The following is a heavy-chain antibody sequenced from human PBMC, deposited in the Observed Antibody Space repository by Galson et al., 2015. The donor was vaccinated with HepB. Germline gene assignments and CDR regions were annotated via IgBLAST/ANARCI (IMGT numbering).Heavy chain of an antibody. J-gene: IGHJ5*02. CDR1: GGSISSSSYY. CDR2: IYYSGST. Sequence: SETLSLTCTVSGGSISSSSYYWGWIRQPPGKGLEWIGSIYYSGSTYYNPSLKSRVTISVDTSKNQFSLKLSSVTAADTAVYYCARRNSYYYDSSGSNWFDPWGQGTLVTVSS. V-gene: IGHV4-39*01. D-gene: IGHD3-22*01. CDR3: ARRNSYYYDSSGSNWFDP.